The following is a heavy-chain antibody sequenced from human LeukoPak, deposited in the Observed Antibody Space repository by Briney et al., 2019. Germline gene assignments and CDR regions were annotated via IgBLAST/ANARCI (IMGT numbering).Heavy chain of an antibody. D-gene: IGHD6-19*01. V-gene: IGHV4-34*01. Sequence: SETLALTCAVYGGSFSGYYWSWMRQPPGKGLEWIGEINHSGSTNYNPSLKSRVTISVDTSKNQFSLKLSSVTAADTAVYYCARHFRPGWSLPPYFDYWGQGTLVTVSS. CDR3: ARHFRPGWSLPPYFDY. CDR2: INHSGST. J-gene: IGHJ4*02. CDR1: GGSFSGYY.